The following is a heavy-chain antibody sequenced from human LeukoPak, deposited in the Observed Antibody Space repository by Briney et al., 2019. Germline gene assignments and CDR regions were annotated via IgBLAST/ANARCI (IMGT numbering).Heavy chain of an antibody. CDR2: IYSGGST. CDR1: GFTVSSNY. J-gene: IGHJ4*02. D-gene: IGHD1-26*01. Sequence: GGSLGLSCAASGFTVSSNYMTWVRQAPGKGLEWVSFIYSGGSTSYADSVKGRFTISRDNSKNTLYLQMNSLRAEDTAVYYCARDVVGATYFDWGQGTLVTVSS. V-gene: IGHV3-53*01. CDR3: ARDVVGATYFD.